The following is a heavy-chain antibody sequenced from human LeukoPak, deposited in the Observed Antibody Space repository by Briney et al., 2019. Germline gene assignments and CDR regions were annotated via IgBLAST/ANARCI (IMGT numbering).Heavy chain of an antibody. CDR3: AIFDYVWGSYRNDY. D-gene: IGHD3-16*02. CDR2: IYYSGTT. Sequence: SETLSLTCTVSGGSISSSNDYWGWIRQPPGRGLEWIGNIYYSGTTYYNPSLKSRVTISVDTSKNQFSLKLSSVTAADTAVYYCAIFDYVWGSYRNDYWGQGTLVTVSS. CDR1: GGSISSSNDY. J-gene: IGHJ4*02. V-gene: IGHV4-39*01.